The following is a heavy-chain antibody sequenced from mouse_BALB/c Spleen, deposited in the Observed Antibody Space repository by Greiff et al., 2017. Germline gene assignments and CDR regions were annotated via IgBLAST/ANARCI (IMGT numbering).Heavy chain of an antibody. D-gene: IGHD1-1*01. Sequence: EVQGVESGGGLVQPGGSRKLSCAASGFTFSSFGMHWVRQAPEKGLEWVAYISSGSSTIYYADTVKGRFTISRDNPKNTLFLQMTSLRSEDTAMYYCARSSYYYGSTNYFDYWGQGTTLTVSS. CDR2: ISSGSSTI. CDR1: GFTFSSFG. CDR3: ARSSYYYGSTNYFDY. J-gene: IGHJ2*01. V-gene: IGHV5-17*02.